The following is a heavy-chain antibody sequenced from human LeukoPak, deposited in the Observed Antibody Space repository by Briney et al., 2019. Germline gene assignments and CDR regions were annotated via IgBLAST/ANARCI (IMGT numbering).Heavy chain of an antibody. V-gene: IGHV3-48*03. D-gene: IGHD3-10*02. J-gene: IGHJ6*04. Sequence: PGGSLRLSCAASGFTFSTSAMNWVRQAPGKGLERVSYISSSGSTIYYADSVKGRFTISRDNAKNSLYLQMNSLRAEDTAVYYCAELGITMIGGVWGKGTTVTISS. CDR3: AELGITMIGGV. CDR2: ISSSGSTI. CDR1: GFTFSTSA.